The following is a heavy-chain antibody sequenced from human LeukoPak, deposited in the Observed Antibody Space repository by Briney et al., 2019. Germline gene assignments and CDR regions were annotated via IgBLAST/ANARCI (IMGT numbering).Heavy chain of an antibody. CDR2: IIPILGIA. V-gene: IGHV1-69*04. CDR1: GGTFSSYA. CDR3: ARARPIYSGSYHRYYFDY. Sequence: ASVKVSCKASGGTFSSYAISWVRPAPGQGLEWMGRIIPILGIANYAQKFQGRVTITADKSTSTAYMELSSLRSEDTAVYYCARARPIYSGSYHRYYFDYWGQGTLVTVSS. D-gene: IGHD1-26*01. J-gene: IGHJ4*02.